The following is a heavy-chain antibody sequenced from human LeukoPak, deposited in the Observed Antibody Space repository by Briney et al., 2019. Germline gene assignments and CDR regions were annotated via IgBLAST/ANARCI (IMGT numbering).Heavy chain of an antibody. CDR1: GYTFTGYY. CDR3: ARGATMVRGVMNY. Sequence: ASVKVSCKASGYTFTGYYMHWVRQAPGQGLERMGWINPNSGGTNYAQKFQGRVTMTRDTSISTAYMELSRLRSDDTAVYYCARGATMVRGVMNYWGQGTLVTVSS. D-gene: IGHD3-10*01. V-gene: IGHV1-2*02. CDR2: INPNSGGT. J-gene: IGHJ4*02.